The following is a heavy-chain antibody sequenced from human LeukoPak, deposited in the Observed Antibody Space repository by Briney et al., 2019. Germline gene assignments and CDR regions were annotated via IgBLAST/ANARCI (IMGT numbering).Heavy chain of an antibody. CDR1: GGTFSSYA. D-gene: IGHD3-3*01. V-gene: IGHV1-69*01. Sequence: SVKVSCKASGGTFSSYAISWVRQAPGQGLEWMGGIIPIFGTADYAQKFQGRVTITADESTSTAYMELSSLRSEDTAVYYCARGTIFGAPMNYYYYGMDVWGQGTTVTVSS. CDR3: ARGTIFGAPMNYYYYGMDV. CDR2: IIPIFGTA. J-gene: IGHJ6*02.